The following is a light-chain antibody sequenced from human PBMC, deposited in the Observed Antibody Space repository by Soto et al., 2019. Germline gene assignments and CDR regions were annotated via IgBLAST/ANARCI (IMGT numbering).Light chain of an antibody. CDR2: DAS. V-gene: IGKV1-39*01. J-gene: IGKJ4*01. CDR1: QAIGTY. Sequence: IQLTQPPSSLHSSIGYRVTISWRASQAIGTYVNWYRQKSGAAPELFIYDASTLQSGVPSRFSGSGSGTDFTLTISSLEPEDFATYYCQQCDSSPRTFGEGTKVDIK. CDR3: QQCDSSPRT.